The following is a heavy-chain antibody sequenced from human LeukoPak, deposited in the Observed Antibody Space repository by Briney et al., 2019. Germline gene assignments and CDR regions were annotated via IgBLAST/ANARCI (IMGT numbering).Heavy chain of an antibody. CDR2: ISGSGGST. Sequence: GGSLRLSCAASGFTFSSYAMSWVRQAPGKGLEWVSAISGSGGSTYYADSVKGRFTISRDNSKNTLYLQMNSLRAEDTAVYYCATLKYYDFWSGLYYFDYWGQGTLVTVSS. J-gene: IGHJ4*02. CDR1: GFTFSSYA. V-gene: IGHV3-23*01. D-gene: IGHD3-3*01. CDR3: ATLKYYDFWSGLYYFDY.